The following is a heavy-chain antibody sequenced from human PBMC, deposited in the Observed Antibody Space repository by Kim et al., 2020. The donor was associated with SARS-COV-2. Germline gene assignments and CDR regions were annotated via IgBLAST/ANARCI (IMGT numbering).Heavy chain of an antibody. D-gene: IGHD5-12*01. CDR3: ATGGKIVATIAFDI. Sequence: GGSLRLSCAASGFTFSDYYMSWIRQAPGKGLEWVSYISSSSSYTNYADSVKGRFTISRDNAKNSLYLQMNSLRAEDTAVYYCATGGKIVATIAFDIWGQGTMVTVSS. V-gene: IGHV3-11*06. CDR1: GFTFSDYY. J-gene: IGHJ3*02. CDR2: ISSSSSYT.